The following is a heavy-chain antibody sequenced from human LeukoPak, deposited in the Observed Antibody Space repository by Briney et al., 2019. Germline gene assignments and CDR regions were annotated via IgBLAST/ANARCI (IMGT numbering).Heavy chain of an antibody. CDR3: ARADSSDAFDI. D-gene: IGHD5-18*01. Sequence: SETLSLTCTVSGYSISSGYYWGWIRQTPGKGLEWIGSIYYSGSTNYNPSLKSRVTISVDTSKNQFSLKLSSVTAADTAVYYCARADSSDAFDIWGQGTMVTVSS. CDR1: GYSISSGYY. CDR2: IYYSGST. J-gene: IGHJ3*02. V-gene: IGHV4-38-2*02.